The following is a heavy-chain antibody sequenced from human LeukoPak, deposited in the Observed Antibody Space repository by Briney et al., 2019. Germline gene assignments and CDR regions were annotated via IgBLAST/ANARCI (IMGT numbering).Heavy chain of an antibody. CDR1: GFTFSSYW. J-gene: IGHJ4*02. CDR3: ARDPSRGWGIAAAAPFDY. Sequence: GGSLRLSCAASGFTFSSYWMSWVRQAPGKGLEWVANIKQDGSEKYYVDSVKGRYTISRDNAKNSLYLQMNSLRAEDTAVYYCARDPSRGWGIAAAAPFDYWGQGTLVTVSS. V-gene: IGHV3-7*01. CDR2: IKQDGSEK. D-gene: IGHD6-13*01.